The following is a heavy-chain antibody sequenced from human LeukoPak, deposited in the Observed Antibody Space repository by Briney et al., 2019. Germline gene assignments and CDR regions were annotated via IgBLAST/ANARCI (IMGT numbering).Heavy chain of an antibody. V-gene: IGHV3-30*02. D-gene: IGHD6-13*01. Sequence: GGSLRLSCAASGFTFSSYGMHWVRQAPGKGLEWVAFIRYDGSNKYYADSVKGRFTISRDNSKNTLYLQMNSLRAEDTAVYYCAKDRGVQQLGVFDHWGQGTLVTVSS. CDR2: IRYDGSNK. CDR1: GFTFSSYG. J-gene: IGHJ4*02. CDR3: AKDRGVQQLGVFDH.